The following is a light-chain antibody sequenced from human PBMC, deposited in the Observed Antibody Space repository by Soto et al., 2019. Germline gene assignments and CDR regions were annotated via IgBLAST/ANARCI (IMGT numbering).Light chain of an antibody. CDR2: EVS. CDR1: SSDVGGYNY. V-gene: IGLV2-14*01. Sequence: QSVLTQPASVSGSPGQSITISCTGTSSDVGGYNYVSWYQQHPGKAPKLIIFEVSYRPSGISNRFSASKSGDTASLTISGLQADDEADYYCCSYTDSRTHIFGSGTKVTDL. J-gene: IGLJ1*01. CDR3: CSYTDSRTHI.